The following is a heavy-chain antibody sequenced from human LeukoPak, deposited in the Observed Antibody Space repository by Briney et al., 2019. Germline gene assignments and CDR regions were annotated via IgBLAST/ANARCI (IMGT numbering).Heavy chain of an antibody. CDR3: ARDTWRPSRVMDY. D-gene: IGHD1-1*01. CDR1: GYTFPGYY. CDR2: INPNSGGT. J-gene: IGHJ4*02. Sequence: GASVKVSCKASGYTFPGYYMHWVRQAPGQGLEWMGRINPNSGGTNYAQKFQGRVTMTRDTSISTAYMELSRLRSDDTAVYYCARDTWRPSRVMDYWGQGTLVTVSS. V-gene: IGHV1-2*06.